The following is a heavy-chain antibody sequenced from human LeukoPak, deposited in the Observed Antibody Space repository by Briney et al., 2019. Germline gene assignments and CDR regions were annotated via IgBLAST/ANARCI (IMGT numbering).Heavy chain of an antibody. Sequence: SQTLPLTCTVSGGSISSGGYYWSWIRQHPGKGLEWIGYIYYSGSTYYNPSLKSRVTISVDTSKNQFSLKLSSVTAADTAVYYCARARYSSGWYLDYWGQGTLVTVSS. CDR1: GGSISSGGYY. CDR2: IYYSGST. J-gene: IGHJ4*02. D-gene: IGHD6-19*01. CDR3: ARARYSSGWYLDY. V-gene: IGHV4-31*03.